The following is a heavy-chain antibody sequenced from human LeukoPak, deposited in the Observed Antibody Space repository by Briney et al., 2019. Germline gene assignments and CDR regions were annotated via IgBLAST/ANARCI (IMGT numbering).Heavy chain of an antibody. D-gene: IGHD3-3*01. CDR2: IYSGGST. V-gene: IGHV3-53*01. Sequence: TGGSLRLPCAPSGLTSSTNTLSWVRKLPGKGLKWASVIYSGGSTYYADSVKGRFTISRDNSKNTLYLQMNSLRAEDTAVYYCARVGPDYDFWSGPLFDPWGQGTLVTVSS. J-gene: IGHJ5*02. CDR1: GLTSSTNT. CDR3: ARVGPDYDFWSGPLFDP.